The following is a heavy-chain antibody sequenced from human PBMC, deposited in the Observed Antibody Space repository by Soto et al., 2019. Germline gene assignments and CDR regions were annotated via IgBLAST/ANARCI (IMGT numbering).Heavy chain of an antibody. J-gene: IGHJ6*02. CDR3: AETPMVRGSSYYYYGMDV. CDR2: IYYSGST. Sequence: KASETLSLTCTVSGGSVSSGSYYWSWIRQPPGKGLEWIGYIYYSGSTNYNPSLKSRVTISVDTSKNQFSLKLSSVTAADTAVYYCAETPMVRGSSYYYYGMDVWGQGTTVTVSS. V-gene: IGHV4-61*01. D-gene: IGHD3-10*01. CDR1: GGSVSSGSYY.